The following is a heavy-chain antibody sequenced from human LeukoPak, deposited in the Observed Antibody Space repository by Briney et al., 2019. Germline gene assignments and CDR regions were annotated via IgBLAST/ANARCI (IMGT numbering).Heavy chain of an antibody. Sequence: GGSLRLSCAASRFTFNKYGMHWVRQAPGKELEWVAFIRYDGSNKYYADSVKGRFTISRDNSKNTLYLQMNSLRAEDTAVYYRAKEIWPTVTIPGRTYFDYWGQGTLVTVSS. J-gene: IGHJ4*02. V-gene: IGHV3-30*02. CDR1: RFTFNKYG. CDR3: AKEIWPTVTIPGRTYFDY. CDR2: IRYDGSNK. D-gene: IGHD4-17*01.